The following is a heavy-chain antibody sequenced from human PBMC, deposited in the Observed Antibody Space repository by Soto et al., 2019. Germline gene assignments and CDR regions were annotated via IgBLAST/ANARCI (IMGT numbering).Heavy chain of an antibody. CDR3: ARQRATNNWYWIDY. J-gene: IGHJ4*02. V-gene: IGHV5-51*01. D-gene: IGHD1-1*01. CDR2: IYPGDSDT. Sequence: GESLKISCKGSGYSFTSFWIGRVRQMPGKGLEWMGIIYPGDSDTRYSPSFQGQVTISADKSISTAYLQWSSLKASDTAMYYCARQRATNNWYWIDYWGQGTVVTVSS. CDR1: GYSFTSFW.